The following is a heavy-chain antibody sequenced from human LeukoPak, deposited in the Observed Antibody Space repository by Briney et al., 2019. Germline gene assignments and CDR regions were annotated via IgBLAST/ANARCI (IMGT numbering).Heavy chain of an antibody. V-gene: IGHV3-48*03. CDR2: ISSSGSTI. CDR3: ARDGEGSSWYNWFDP. Sequence: GGSLRLSCAASGFTFSSYEMNWVRQAPGKGLEWVSYISSSGSTIYYADSVKGRFTISRDNAKNSLYLQMNSLRAEDTAVYYCARDGEGSSWYNWFDPWGQGTLVTVS. CDR1: GFTFSSYE. J-gene: IGHJ5*02. D-gene: IGHD6-13*01.